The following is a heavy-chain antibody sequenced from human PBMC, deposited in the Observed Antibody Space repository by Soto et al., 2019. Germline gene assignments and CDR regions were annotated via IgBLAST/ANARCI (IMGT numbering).Heavy chain of an antibody. V-gene: IGHV1-69*10. CDR1: GGTFSSYA. CDR3: ARAEAGGYSYGYFDY. D-gene: IGHD5-18*01. J-gene: IGHJ4*02. Sequence: GASVKVSCKASGGTFSSYAISWVRQSPGQGLEWMGEIIPIFGIANYAEKFKGRGTITADKSTSTAYMELSSLRSEDTAVYYCARAEAGGYSYGYFDYWGQGTLGTVSS. CDR2: IIPIFGIA.